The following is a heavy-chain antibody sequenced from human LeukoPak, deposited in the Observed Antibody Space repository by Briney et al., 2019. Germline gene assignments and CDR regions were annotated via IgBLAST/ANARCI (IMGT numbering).Heavy chain of an antibody. V-gene: IGHV4-39*01. D-gene: IGHD6-13*01. J-gene: IGHJ4*02. CDR1: GGSISSSSYY. CDR2: IYYSGST. CDR3: ARLSSTWLFDY. Sequence: SETLSLTCTVSGGSISSSSYYRGWIRQPPGKGLECIGSIYYSGSTYYNASLKSRVTIAVDSSKNQFSLNLSSVTAADTAVYYCARLSSTWLFDYWGQGTLVTVSS.